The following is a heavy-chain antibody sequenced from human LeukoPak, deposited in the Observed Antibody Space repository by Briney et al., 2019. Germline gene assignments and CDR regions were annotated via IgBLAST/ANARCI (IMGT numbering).Heavy chain of an antibody. CDR3: ARDYGPYPGCSWFDP. CDR2: INCNGGGT. D-gene: IGHD2-21*01. V-gene: IGHV1-2*06. CDR1: GYTFTGYY. Sequence: ASVKVSCKASGYTFTGYYIHWVRQAPGQGLEWMGRINCNGGGTSYAQKFQGRVTKTRDTSISTAYMELDRLTSDDTAVYYCARDYGPYPGCSWFDPWGQGTLVTVSS. J-gene: IGHJ5*02.